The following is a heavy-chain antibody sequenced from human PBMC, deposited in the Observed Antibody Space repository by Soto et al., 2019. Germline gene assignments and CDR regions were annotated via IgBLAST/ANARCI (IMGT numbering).Heavy chain of an antibody. J-gene: IGHJ4*02. CDR3: ARLPGITTSRRDY. CDR2: IYYGGST. V-gene: IGHV4-39*01. D-gene: IGHD1-1*01. CDR1: GGSISSPTYY. Sequence: ASETLSHTCSVSGGSISSPTYYWGWIRQPPGKGLEWIGSIYYGGSTYYSPSLKSRVTISVDTSKNQCSLKVSSVTAADTAVYYCARLPGITTSRRDYWGQGTLVTVSS.